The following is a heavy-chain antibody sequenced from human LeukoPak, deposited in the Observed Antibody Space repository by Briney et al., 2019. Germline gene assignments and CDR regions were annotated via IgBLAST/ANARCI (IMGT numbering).Heavy chain of an antibody. Sequence: PSETLSLTCTVSGGSISSSSYYWGWIRQPPGKGLEWIGSIYYSGSSFYNPSLKSPVTISVDTSKNQFSLKLRSVTAADTAVYYCARHGGPAPVYYFDYWGQGTLVTVSS. J-gene: IGHJ4*02. D-gene: IGHD6-13*01. CDR3: ARHGGPAPVYYFDY. CDR1: GGSISSSSYY. V-gene: IGHV4-39*01. CDR2: IYYSGSS.